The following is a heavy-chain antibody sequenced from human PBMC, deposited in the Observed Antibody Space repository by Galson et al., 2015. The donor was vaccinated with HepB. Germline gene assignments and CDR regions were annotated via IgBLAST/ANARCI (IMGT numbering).Heavy chain of an antibody. D-gene: IGHD5-18*01. Sequence: SCKASKYTFTDYHVHWVRQAPGQGLEWMGWINPNSGGTNYAQKFQGRVTMTRDTSITTAYMELNRLRFDDTAVYYCARDYNLNTAMPGTDFWGQGTLVTVSS. CDR1: KYTFTDYH. CDR3: ARDYNLNTAMPGTDF. J-gene: IGHJ4*02. CDR2: INPNSGGT. V-gene: IGHV1-2*02.